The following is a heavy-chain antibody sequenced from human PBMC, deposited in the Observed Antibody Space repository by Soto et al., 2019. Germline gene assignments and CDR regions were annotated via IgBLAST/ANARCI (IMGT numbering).Heavy chain of an antibody. CDR3: AMVVAAGTPFYYYRAMDV. J-gene: IGHJ6*02. V-gene: IGHV1-46*01. CDR1: GYTFTNYH. Sequence: ASVKVSCKASGYTFTNYHVTWVRQAPGQGLEWMGIINPSGGSTSYAQKFQGRVTMTRDTSTSTAYMELRSLTSDDTAVYYCAMVVAAGTPFYYYRAMDVWGQGTTVTVSS. CDR2: INPSGGST. D-gene: IGHD2-15*01.